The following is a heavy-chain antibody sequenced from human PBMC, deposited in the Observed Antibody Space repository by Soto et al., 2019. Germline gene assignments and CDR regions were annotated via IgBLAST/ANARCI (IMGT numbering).Heavy chain of an antibody. J-gene: IGHJ4*02. D-gene: IGHD6-19*01. CDR1: GYTVKNYY. Sequence: ASVKVSGKASGYTVKNYYIHWVRQAPGKGLEWMGWINPTTGDTKFIQKFQGRVTVTRDTSVNTAYLELPSLTSDDTAMYYCARFGIEGDLAVAGQDYWGKGTLFTVSS. V-gene: IGHV1-2*02. CDR3: ARFGIEGDLAVAGQDY. CDR2: INPTTGDT.